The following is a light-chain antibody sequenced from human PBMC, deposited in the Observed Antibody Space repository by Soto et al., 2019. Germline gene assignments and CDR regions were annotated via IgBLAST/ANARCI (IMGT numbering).Light chain of an antibody. CDR3: QQYNNWPFS. V-gene: IGKV3-15*01. Sequence: EIVMTQSPATLSGSPGERATLSCRAGQGVTTNFAWYQQKSGQSPRLLIYDVSIRATGVPARFSGTGSETDFTLTISGLQSEDSAIYFCQQYNNWPFSFGQGTRLEIK. J-gene: IGKJ5*01. CDR2: DVS. CDR1: QGVTTN.